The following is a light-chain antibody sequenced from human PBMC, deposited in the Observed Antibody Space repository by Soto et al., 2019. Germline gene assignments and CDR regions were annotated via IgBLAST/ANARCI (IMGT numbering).Light chain of an antibody. V-gene: IGKV3D-20*01. CDR3: HQYGSSWLT. CDR2: DAS. J-gene: IGKJ4*01. Sequence: EIVLTQSPATLSLSPGERATLSCGASQSVAGKYLAWFQQKPGLAPRLLIYDASKRATGIPDRFSGSGSGTEFTLTISRLEPEDFAVYYCHQYGSSWLTFGGGTKVEIK. CDR1: QSVAGKY.